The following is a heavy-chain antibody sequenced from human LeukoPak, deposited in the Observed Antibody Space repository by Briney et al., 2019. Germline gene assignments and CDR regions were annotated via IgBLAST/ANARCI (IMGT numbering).Heavy chain of an antibody. CDR1: GGSISSHY. D-gene: IGHD3-9*01. Sequence: SETLSLTCTVSGGSISSHYWSWIRQPPGKGLEWIGYIYHSGSTSYNPSLKSRVTISVDTSKNQFSLKLSSVTAADTAVYYCARVDRLDGFDIWGQGTMVTVSS. V-gene: IGHV4-59*11. J-gene: IGHJ3*02. CDR3: ARVDRLDGFDI. CDR2: IYHSGST.